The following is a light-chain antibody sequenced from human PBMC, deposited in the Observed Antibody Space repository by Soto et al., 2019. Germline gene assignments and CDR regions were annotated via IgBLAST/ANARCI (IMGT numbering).Light chain of an antibody. CDR2: DAS. J-gene: IGKJ4*01. V-gene: IGKV3-11*01. Sequence: ENVLTQSPATLSLSPGEGATLSCRASQSINTYLAWYQQKPGQAPRLLIYDASKRATGIPARFSGSGSGTDFTLTISSLEPEDFAVYYCQQYGSSPNTLGGGTKVDIK. CDR3: QQYGSSPNT. CDR1: QSINTY.